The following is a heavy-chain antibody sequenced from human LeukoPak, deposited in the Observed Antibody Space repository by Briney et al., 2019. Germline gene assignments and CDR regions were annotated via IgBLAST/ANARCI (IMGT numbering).Heavy chain of an antibody. V-gene: IGHV3-11*01. CDR3: ARLLLWFGVSFYGMDV. Sequence: GGSLRLSCAASGFTFSDCYMSWIRQAPGKGLEWVSYISSSGSTIYYADSVKGRFTISRDNAKNSLYLQMNSLRAEDTAVYYCARLLLWFGVSFYGMDVWGQGTTVTVSS. CDR1: GFTFSDCY. D-gene: IGHD3-10*01. J-gene: IGHJ6*02. CDR2: ISSSGSTI.